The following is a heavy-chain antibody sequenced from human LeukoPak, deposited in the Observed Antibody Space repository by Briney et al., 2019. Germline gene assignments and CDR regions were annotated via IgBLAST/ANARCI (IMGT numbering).Heavy chain of an antibody. CDR3: AREGGPIQPFDY. D-gene: IGHD5-18*01. CDR1: GGSISSYY. J-gene: IGHJ4*02. Sequence: SETLSLTCTVSGGSISSYYWGWIRQPPGKGLEWIGSIYYSGSTYYNPSLKSRVTISVDTSKNQFSLKLSSVTAADTAVYYCAREGGPIQPFDYWGQGTLVTVSS. V-gene: IGHV4-39*02. CDR2: IYYSGST.